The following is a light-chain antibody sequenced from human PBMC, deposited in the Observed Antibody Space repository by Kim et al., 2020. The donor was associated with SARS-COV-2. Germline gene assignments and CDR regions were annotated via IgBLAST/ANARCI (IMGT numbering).Light chain of an antibody. CDR3: ELRTNWLT. J-gene: IGKJ4*01. Sequence: PLPPAERATLSCVAKQSGHPYLPVYAQNPVQAPGLLIYDPYERATGIPASFSVSVSGTGFTLTISRLEPDDCAVYYCELRTNWLTSGVGTKVDIK. CDR1: QSGHPY. CDR2: DPY. V-gene: IGKV3-11*01.